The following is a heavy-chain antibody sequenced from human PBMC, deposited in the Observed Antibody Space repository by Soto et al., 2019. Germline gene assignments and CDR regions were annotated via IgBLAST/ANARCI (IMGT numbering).Heavy chain of an antibody. CDR2: IRAYNGYT. CDR1: GYTFTSYG. Sequence: ASVKVSCKASGYTFTSYGISWVRQTPGQGLEWMGWIRAYNGYTNYAQKFQGRVTVTTDTSTSTAYMELRNLISDDTAIYYCARASEGYRSGWYVGYFDLWGQGTLVTVS. J-gene: IGHJ4*02. CDR3: ARASEGYRSGWYVGYFDL. D-gene: IGHD6-19*01. V-gene: IGHV1-18*04.